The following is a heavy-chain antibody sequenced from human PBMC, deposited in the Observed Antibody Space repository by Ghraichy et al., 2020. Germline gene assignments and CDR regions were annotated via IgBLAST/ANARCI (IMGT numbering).Heavy chain of an antibody. V-gene: IGHV1-46*01. CDR2: INPSGGST. CDR3: ARGVGGYDSSGYSPHFDY. J-gene: IGHJ4*02. D-gene: IGHD3-22*01. CDR1: GYTFTSYY. Sequence: ASVKVSCKASGYTFTSYYMHWVRQAPGQGLEWMGIINPSGGSTSYAQKFQGRVTMTRDTSTSTVYMELSSLRSEDTAVYYCARGVGGYDSSGYSPHFDYWGQGTLVTVSS.